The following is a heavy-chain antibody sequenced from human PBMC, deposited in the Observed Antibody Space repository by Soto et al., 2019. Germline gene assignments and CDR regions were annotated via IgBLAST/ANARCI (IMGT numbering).Heavy chain of an antibody. V-gene: IGHV3-30-3*01. J-gene: IGHJ4*02. D-gene: IGHD6-19*01. CDR3: ARDLRQWLVPYFDY. CDR1: GFTFSSYA. Sequence: QVQLEESGGGVVQPGRSLRLSCAASGFTFSSYAMHWVRQAPGKGLEWVAVISYDGSNKYYADSVKGRFTISRDNSKNTLYLQMNSLRAEDTAVYYCARDLRQWLVPYFDYWGQGTLVTVSS. CDR2: ISYDGSNK.